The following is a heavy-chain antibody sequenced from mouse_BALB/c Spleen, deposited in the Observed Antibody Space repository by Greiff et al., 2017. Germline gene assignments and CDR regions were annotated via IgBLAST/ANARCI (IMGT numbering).Heavy chain of an antibody. Sequence: QVQLKESGAELVRPGVSVKISCKGSGYTFTDYAMHWVKQSHAKSLEWIGVISTYYGDASYNQKFKGKATMTVDKSSSTAYMELARLTSEDSAIYYCANYGKGDYYAMDYWGQGTSVTVSS. V-gene: IGHV1S137*01. CDR2: ISTYYGDA. J-gene: IGHJ4*01. D-gene: IGHD2-1*01. CDR3: ANYGKGDYYAMDY. CDR1: GYTFTDYA.